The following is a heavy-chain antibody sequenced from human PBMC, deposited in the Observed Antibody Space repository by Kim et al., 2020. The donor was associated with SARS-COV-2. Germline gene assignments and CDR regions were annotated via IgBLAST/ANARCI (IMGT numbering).Heavy chain of an antibody. D-gene: IGHD3-10*01. J-gene: IGHJ4*02. V-gene: IGHV4-59*01. Sequence: SHHPALKWPTTISVTTSKNQFSLKLSSVTAADTAVYYCARDRLWFGGFDYWGQGTLVTVSS. CDR3: ARDRLWFGGFDY.